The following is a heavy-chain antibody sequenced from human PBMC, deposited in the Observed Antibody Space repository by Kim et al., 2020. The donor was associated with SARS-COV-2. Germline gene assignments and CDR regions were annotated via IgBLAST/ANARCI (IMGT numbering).Heavy chain of an antibody. D-gene: IGHD3-10*01. V-gene: IGHV4-39*01. CDR3: ASPYYYGSGSPFGY. Sequence: NPSLKSRVTISVDTSKKQFSLKRSSVTAADTAVYFCASPYYYGSGSPFGYWGQGTLVTVSS. J-gene: IGHJ4*02.